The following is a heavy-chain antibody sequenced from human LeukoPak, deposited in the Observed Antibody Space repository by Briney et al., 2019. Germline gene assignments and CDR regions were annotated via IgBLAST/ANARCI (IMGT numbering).Heavy chain of an antibody. J-gene: IGHJ6*02. CDR2: IYYSGST. V-gene: IGHV4-59*01. Sequence: SETLSLTCTVSGGSISSYYWSWIRQPPGKGLEWIGYIYYSGSTNYNPSLKSRVTISVDTSKNQFSLKLSSVTAADTAVYYCAGDRRSGVDTAMAPYYYYGMDVWGQGTTVTVSS. CDR3: AGDRRSGVDTAMAPYYYYGMDV. D-gene: IGHD5-18*01. CDR1: GGSISSYY.